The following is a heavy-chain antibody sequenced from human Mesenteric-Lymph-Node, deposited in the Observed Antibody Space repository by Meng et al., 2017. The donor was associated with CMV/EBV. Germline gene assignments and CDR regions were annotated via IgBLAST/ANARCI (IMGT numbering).Heavy chain of an antibody. CDR2: IDWEDDK. CDR3: ARMNSYYYGMDV. Sequence: SGPTLVKPTQTLTLTCTFSGFSLSTSGMCVTWVRQPPGKALEWVALIDWEDDKYYSTSLKTRLTISKDNFRRQVVLTMTNMDPVDTATYYCARMNSYYYGMDVWGQGITVTVSS. V-gene: IGHV2-70*20. J-gene: IGHJ6*02. CDR1: GFSLSTSGMC.